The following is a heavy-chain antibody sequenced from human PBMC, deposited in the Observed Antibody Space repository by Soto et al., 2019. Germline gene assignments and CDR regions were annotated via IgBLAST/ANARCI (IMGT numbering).Heavy chain of an antibody. CDR2: MNPNSGNT. J-gene: IGHJ5*02. CDR3: ARGGRPYSPRGYWFDP. V-gene: IGHV1-8*01. CDR1: GYTFTSYD. Sequence: QVQLVQSGAEVKKPGASVKVSCKASGYTFTSYDINWVRQATGQGLEWMGWMNPNSGNTGYAQKFQGRVTMTRNTSISTAYMERSSLRSEDTAVYYCARGGRPYSPRGYWFDPWGQGTLVTVSS. D-gene: IGHD4-4*01.